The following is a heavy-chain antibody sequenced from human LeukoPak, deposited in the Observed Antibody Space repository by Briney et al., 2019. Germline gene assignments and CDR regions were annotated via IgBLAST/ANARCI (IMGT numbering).Heavy chain of an antibody. V-gene: IGHV4-4*07. CDR3: ARAGGALNLDY. D-gene: IGHD1-14*01. CDR1: GGSISSYY. CDR2: IYTSGSS. J-gene: IGHJ4*02. Sequence: PSGTLSLTCTVSGGSISSYYWSWVRQPAGKGLEWIGRIYTSGSSNYNASLKSRVTMSVDTSTNHFSLKLSSVTAADTAVYYCARAGGALNLDYWGQGTLVIVSS.